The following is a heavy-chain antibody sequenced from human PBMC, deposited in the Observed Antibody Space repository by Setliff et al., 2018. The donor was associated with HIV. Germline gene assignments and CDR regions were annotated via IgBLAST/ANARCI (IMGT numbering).Heavy chain of an antibody. D-gene: IGHD3-22*01. CDR3: ATITFYYDSSGSQNKKSYFFDY. V-gene: IGHV1-24*01. CDR1: GYTLAEIS. Sequence: GASVMVSCKVSGYTLAEISMHWVRQAPGKGLEWMGGFDPEDGEKVYAQRFQGTVTMTEDTSTDTAYMELTSLTSEDTAVYYCATITFYYDSSGSQNKKSYFFDYWGQGTLVTVSS. J-gene: IGHJ4*02. CDR2: FDPEDGEK.